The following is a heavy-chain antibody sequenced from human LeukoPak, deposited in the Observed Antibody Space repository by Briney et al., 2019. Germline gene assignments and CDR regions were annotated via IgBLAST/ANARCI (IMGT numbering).Heavy chain of an antibody. D-gene: IGHD2-2*01. CDR2: IYYSGST. CDR3: ARNRPHRVPAAIDY. J-gene: IGHJ4*02. CDR1: GGSISSYY. Sequence: SETLSLTCTVSGGSISSYYWSWIRQPPGKGLEWIGYIYYSGSTNYNPSLKSRFTISVDTSKNQFSLKLSSVTAADTAVYNCARNRPHRVPAAIDYWGQGTLVTVSS. V-gene: IGHV4-59*01.